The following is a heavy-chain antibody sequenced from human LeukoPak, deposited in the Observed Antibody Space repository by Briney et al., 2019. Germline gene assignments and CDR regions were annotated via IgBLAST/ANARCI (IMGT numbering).Heavy chain of an antibody. CDR3: AREVVSKQWRSVGWSDP. CDR1: GDSVSSNRAA. D-gene: IGHD6-19*01. Sequence: SQTLSLACAISGDSVSSNRAAWNWIRQSPSRGLEWLGRTYYRSMWYNDYAVSVKSRITINPDTSKNQFSLQLNSVTPEDTAVYHCAREVVSKQWRSVGWSDPWGQGTLVTASS. J-gene: IGHJ5*02. CDR2: TYYRSMWYN. V-gene: IGHV6-1*01.